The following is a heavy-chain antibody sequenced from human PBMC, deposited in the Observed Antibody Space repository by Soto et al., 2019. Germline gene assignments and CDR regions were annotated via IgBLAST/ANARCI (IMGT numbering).Heavy chain of an antibody. V-gene: IGHV3-30-3*01. D-gene: IGHD5-12*01. Sequence: QAQLVESGGGVVQPGRSVRLSCAASGFTFKNYALHWVRQAPGKGLEWVAVISFDGDKIYYSDSVKGRFTVSRDNFKNMLYLQMNSLRLEDAGLYFCAREDDYNYRYFNYGLDVWGQGTTVTVSS. J-gene: IGHJ6*02. CDR3: AREDDYNYRYFNYGLDV. CDR1: GFTFKNYA. CDR2: ISFDGDKI.